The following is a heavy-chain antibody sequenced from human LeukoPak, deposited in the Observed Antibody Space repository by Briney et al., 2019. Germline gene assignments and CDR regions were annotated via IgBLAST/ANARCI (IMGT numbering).Heavy chain of an antibody. D-gene: IGHD6-13*01. J-gene: IGHJ1*01. CDR1: GFTFSKYG. Sequence: GGSLSLFCAVCGFTFSKYGMHGVRQALGKGLAWVAFIRYDGSNKYYADSVKGRFTISRDNSKNTLYLQMNSLRAEATAVYYCAKDQQQLAKMGYFQHWGQGTLVTVSS. CDR2: IRYDGSNK. V-gene: IGHV3-30*02. CDR3: AKDQQQLAKMGYFQH.